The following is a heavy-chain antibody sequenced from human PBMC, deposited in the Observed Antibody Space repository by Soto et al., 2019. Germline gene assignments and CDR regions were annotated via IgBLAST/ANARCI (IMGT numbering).Heavy chain of an antibody. J-gene: IGHJ4*02. CDR1: GDSISRSHW. CDR2: ISHSGIT. V-gene: IGHV4-4*02. D-gene: IGHD3-22*01. Sequence: QVQLQESGPGLVRPSGALSVTCAVSGDSISRSHWWSWVRQSPGKGLEWIGEISHSGITNYNPSLKSRVTISGDKSKNQLSLKLTSVTAADKAVHYCARVRYDRSGFDHWGQGTLVSVSS. CDR3: ARVRYDRSGFDH.